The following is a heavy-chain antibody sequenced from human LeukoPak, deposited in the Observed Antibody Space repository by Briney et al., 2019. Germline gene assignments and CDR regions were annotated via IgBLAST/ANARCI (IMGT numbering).Heavy chain of an antibody. Sequence: GGSLRLSCAASGFSVSSNYMSWVRQAPGKGLEWVSVIYSGGSTYYADSVKGRFTISGDNSKNTLYLQMNSLRAEDTAVYYCARVEIGAFDIWGQGTMVTVSS. V-gene: IGHV3-53*01. D-gene: IGHD5-24*01. CDR1: GFSVSSNY. CDR3: ARVEIGAFDI. CDR2: IYSGGST. J-gene: IGHJ3*02.